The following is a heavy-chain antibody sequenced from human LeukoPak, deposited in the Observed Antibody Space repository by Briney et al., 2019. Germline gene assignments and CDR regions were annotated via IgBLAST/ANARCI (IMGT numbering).Heavy chain of an antibody. CDR1: GGTFSSYA. V-gene: IGHV1-69*13. Sequence: SVKVSCKASGGTFSSYAISWVRQAPGQGLEWMGGIFPMFGTANYAQRFQGRVTITADESTSTAYMELSSLRSEDTAVYYCAREGTTIFGVVIPDAFDIWGQGTMVTVSS. CDR2: IFPMFGTA. J-gene: IGHJ3*02. D-gene: IGHD3-3*01. CDR3: AREGTTIFGVVIPDAFDI.